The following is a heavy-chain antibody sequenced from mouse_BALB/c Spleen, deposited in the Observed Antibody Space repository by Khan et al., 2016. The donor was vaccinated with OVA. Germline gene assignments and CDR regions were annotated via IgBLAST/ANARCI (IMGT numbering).Heavy chain of an antibody. V-gene: IGHV2-6*02. CDR2: IWSDGIT. CDR1: GFSLTTYG. J-gene: IGHJ4*01. CDR3: ARGGFYAMDY. Sequence: QVQLKESGPGLVAPSQSLSITCTVSGFSLTTYGVHWVRQPPGKGLEWLVVIWSDGITTYNSALKSRLSISQDNSKSQVFLKMNSLQTDDTAMYYCARGGFYAMDYWGQGTSVTVSS.